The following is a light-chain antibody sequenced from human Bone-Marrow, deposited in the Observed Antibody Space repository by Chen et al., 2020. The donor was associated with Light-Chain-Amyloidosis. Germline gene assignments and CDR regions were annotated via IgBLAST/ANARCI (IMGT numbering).Light chain of an antibody. J-gene: IGLJ1*01. Sequence: SYVPTQPPSVSVAPGQTASIPCGGNNIGSKSVHWYQQKPGQAPVLVVYDDSDRPSGIPERFSGSNSGNAATLTISRVEAGDEADYYCQVWDGSSDRYVFGTGTKVTVL. CDR1: NIGSKS. V-gene: IGLV3-21*02. CDR3: QVWDGSSDRYV. CDR2: DDS.